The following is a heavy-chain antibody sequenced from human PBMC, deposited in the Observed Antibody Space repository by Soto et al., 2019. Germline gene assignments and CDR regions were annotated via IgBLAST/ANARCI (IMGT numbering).Heavy chain of an antibody. J-gene: IGHJ6*02. V-gene: IGHV3-23*01. CDR2: ISGNGGST. CDR1: GFTFSNYA. D-gene: IGHD2-15*01. CDR3: AKVSDTVVTRYVYYYGMDV. Sequence: GGSLRLSCAASGFTFSNYAMSWVRQAPGKGLEWVSTISGNGGSTYYADSVKGRFTISRDNSKNTLYLQMNSLRAEDTAVYYCAKVSDTVVTRYVYYYGMDVWGQGTTVTVSS.